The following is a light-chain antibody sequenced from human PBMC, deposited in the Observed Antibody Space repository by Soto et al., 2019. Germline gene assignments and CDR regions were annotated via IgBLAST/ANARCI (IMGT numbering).Light chain of an antibody. CDR3: QQYISYPYT. CDR2: DAS. J-gene: IGKJ2*01. Sequence: DLQMTQFPSTLSASVGDRVTITCRASQTTNTWLAWYQQKPGTAPKLLIYDASSLEGGVQSRFSASGSGTEFTLTISSLQPDDLATYYCQQYISYPYTFGQGTKVEIK. CDR1: QTTNTW. V-gene: IGKV1-5*01.